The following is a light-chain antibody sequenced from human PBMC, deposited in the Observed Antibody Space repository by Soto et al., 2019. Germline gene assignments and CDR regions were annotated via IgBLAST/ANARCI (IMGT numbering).Light chain of an antibody. CDR3: ATWDDNLNGPV. CDR2: GNN. J-gene: IGLJ3*02. V-gene: IGLV1-44*01. CDR1: SSSIGSSP. Sequence: QSVLTQPPSASGTPGQRVTISCSGSSSSIGSSPVNWYQQLPGTAPKLLIYGNNQRPSGVPDRFSGSKSGTSASLAIGGLQSEDEADYDCATWDDNLNGPVFGGGTKLTVL.